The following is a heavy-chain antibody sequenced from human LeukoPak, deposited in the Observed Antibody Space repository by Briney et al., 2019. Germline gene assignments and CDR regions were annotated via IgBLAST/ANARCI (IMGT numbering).Heavy chain of an antibody. J-gene: IGHJ4*02. Sequence: SETLSLTCTVSGGSISSGSYYWSWIRQPAGKGLEWIGRIYTSGSTNYNPSLKGRVTISVDTSKNQFSLKLSSVTAADTAVYYCASYYYDSSGFDYWGQGTLVTVSS. CDR3: ASYYYDSSGFDY. V-gene: IGHV4-61*02. D-gene: IGHD3-22*01. CDR1: GGSISSGSYY. CDR2: IYTSGST.